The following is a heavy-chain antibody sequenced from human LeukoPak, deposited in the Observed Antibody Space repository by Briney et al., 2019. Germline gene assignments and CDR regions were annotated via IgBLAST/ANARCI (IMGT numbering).Heavy chain of an antibody. CDR3: AREERLSGAFDI. CDR2: IYYSGST. D-gene: IGHD6-25*01. J-gene: IGHJ3*02. CDR1: GGSISSYY. Sequence: SETLSLTCTVSGGSISSYYWSWIRQPPGKGLEWIGYIYYSGSTNYNPSLKSRVTISVDTSKNQFSLKLSSVTAADTAVYYCAREERLSGAFDIWGQGTMVTVSS. V-gene: IGHV4-59*01.